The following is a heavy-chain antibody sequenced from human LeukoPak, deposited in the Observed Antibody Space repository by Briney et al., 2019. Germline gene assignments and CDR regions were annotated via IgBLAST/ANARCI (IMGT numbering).Heavy chain of an antibody. V-gene: IGHV3-30*03. CDR3: ARGLREDYYFDY. J-gene: IGHJ4*02. Sequence: GGSLRLSCAASGFTFSSYGMHWVRQAPGKGLEWVAVISYDGSNKYYADSVKGRFTISRDNSKNTLYLQMNSLRAEDTAVYYCARGLREDYYFDYWGQGTLVTVSS. CDR2: ISYDGSNK. CDR1: GFTFSSYG.